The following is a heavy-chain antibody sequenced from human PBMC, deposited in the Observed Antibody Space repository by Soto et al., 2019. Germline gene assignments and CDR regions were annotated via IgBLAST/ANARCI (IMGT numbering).Heavy chain of an antibody. D-gene: IGHD5-12*01. CDR2: IYFDGNA. J-gene: IGHJ5*01. CDR3: ASPSLGCDMCS. Sequence: QVRLQESGPGLVKPSETLSLTCSVSGASLSSGEHYWNWIRQPPGKGLEWIGYIYFDGNAYYHPSLTSRVAISMDMSKNQFSLRRTSVTAADTAVYYWASPSLGCDMCSGGHGTLVTVSS. V-gene: IGHV4-30-4*01. CDR1: GASLSSGEHY.